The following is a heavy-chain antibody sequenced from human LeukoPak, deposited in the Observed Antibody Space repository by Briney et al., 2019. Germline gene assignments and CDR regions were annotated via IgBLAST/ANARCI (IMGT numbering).Heavy chain of an antibody. CDR1: GFSFNNYA. CDR2: ISTTGGST. J-gene: IGHJ4*02. V-gene: IGHV3-23*01. D-gene: IGHD4-23*01. CDR3: AKDWTTVVTPKGYYFDS. Sequence: GGSLRLSCAASGFSFNNYAMGWVRQAPGKGLEGVSAISTTGGSTYYADSVKGRFTISRDNSKNTLSLQMDSLRVEDTAVYYCAKDWTTVVTPKGYYFDSWGQGTLVTVYS.